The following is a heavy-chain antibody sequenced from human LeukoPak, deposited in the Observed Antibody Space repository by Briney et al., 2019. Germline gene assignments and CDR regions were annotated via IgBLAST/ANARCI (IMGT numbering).Heavy chain of an antibody. Sequence: GGSLRLSCEASGFTFSSYAMSWVRQAPGKGLAWVSVTSSSADSTYYADSVKGRFTISRGNSKNTLFLQMNSLRAEDTAVYYCAKPLEKYTYGGNFDYWGQGILVTVSS. V-gene: IGHV3-23*01. CDR3: AKPLEKYTYGGNFDY. CDR2: TSSSADST. D-gene: IGHD4-23*01. CDR1: GFTFSSYA. J-gene: IGHJ4*02.